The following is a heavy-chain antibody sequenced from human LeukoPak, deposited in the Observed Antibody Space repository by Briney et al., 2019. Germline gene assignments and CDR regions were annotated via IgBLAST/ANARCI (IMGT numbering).Heavy chain of an antibody. Sequence: ASVKVSCKAYGRTFSSYAISWVRQAPGQGLEWMGRIIPILGIANYAQKFQGRVTITADKSTRTAYMELSSLRSEDTAVYYCARFSGYDARAFDIWGQGTMVTVSS. CDR2: IIPILGIA. J-gene: IGHJ3*02. CDR1: GRTFSSYA. CDR3: ARFSGYDARAFDI. D-gene: IGHD5-12*01. V-gene: IGHV1-69*04.